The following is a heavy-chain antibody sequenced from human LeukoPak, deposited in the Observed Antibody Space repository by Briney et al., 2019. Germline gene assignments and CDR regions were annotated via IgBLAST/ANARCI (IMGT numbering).Heavy chain of an antibody. CDR3: ARESYDFWSGYRGALFDY. D-gene: IGHD3-3*01. CDR2: IYYSGST. Sequence: PSETLSLTCTVSGGSISSGGYYWSWIRQHPGKGLEWIGYIYYSGSTYYNPSLKSRVTISVDTSKNQFSLKLSSVTAADTAVYYCARESYDFWSGYRGALFDYWGQGTLVTVSS. J-gene: IGHJ4*02. CDR1: GGSISSGGYY. V-gene: IGHV4-31*03.